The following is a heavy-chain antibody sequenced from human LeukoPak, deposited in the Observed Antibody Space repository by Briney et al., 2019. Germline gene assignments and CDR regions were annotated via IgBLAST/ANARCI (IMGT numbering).Heavy chain of an antibody. V-gene: IGHV4-59*01. J-gene: IGHJ4*02. Sequence: PSETLSLTCTVSGGSISSYYWSWIRQPPGKGLEWIGYIYYSGSTNYNPSLKSRVTISVDTSKNQFSLKLSSVTAADTAVYYCARSRRAAAGTSTFGYWGQGTLVTVSS. CDR3: ARSRRAAAGTSTFGY. D-gene: IGHD6-13*01. CDR1: GGSISSYY. CDR2: IYYSGST.